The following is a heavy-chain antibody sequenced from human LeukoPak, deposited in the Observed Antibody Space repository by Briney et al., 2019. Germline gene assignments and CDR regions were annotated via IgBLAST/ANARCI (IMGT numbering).Heavy chain of an antibody. CDR3: ARGVRSPRSSWFPYHFDY. CDR2: ISAYNGNT. Sequence: ASVKVSCKASGYTFTSYGISWVRQAPGQGLEWMGWISAYNGNTNYAQKLQGRVTMTTDTSTSTAYMELRSLRSDDTAMYYCARGVRSPRSSWFPYHFDYWGQGTLVTVSS. D-gene: IGHD6-13*01. J-gene: IGHJ4*02. V-gene: IGHV1-18*01. CDR1: GYTFTSYG.